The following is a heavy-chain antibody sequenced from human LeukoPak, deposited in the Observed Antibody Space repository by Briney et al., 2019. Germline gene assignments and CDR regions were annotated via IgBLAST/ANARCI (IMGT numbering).Heavy chain of an antibody. CDR1: GGSISSYC. Sequence: SETLSLTCTVSGGSISSYCWSWIRQPPGKGLEWIGYIYYSGSTNYNPSLKSRVTISVDTSKNQFSLKLSSVTAADTAVYYCAGDALGEYSGYDLGGWFDPWGQGTLVTVSS. J-gene: IGHJ5*02. CDR2: IYYSGST. D-gene: IGHD5-12*01. V-gene: IGHV4-59*01. CDR3: AGDALGEYSGYDLGGWFDP.